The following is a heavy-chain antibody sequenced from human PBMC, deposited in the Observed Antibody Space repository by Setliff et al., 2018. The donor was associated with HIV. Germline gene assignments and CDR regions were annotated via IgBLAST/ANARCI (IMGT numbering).Heavy chain of an antibody. Sequence: PGGSLRLSCAASGFTFSSHWMHWVRQAPGKGLVCVSRINSDGSSTTYADSVKGRYTISRDNAKNTLYLEMNSLRAEDTAVYYCARDGGLAASGSFDYWGQGTLVTVSS. D-gene: IGHD6-13*01. CDR1: GFTFSSHW. V-gene: IGHV3-74*01. CDR3: ARDGGLAASGSFDY. CDR2: INSDGSST. J-gene: IGHJ4*02.